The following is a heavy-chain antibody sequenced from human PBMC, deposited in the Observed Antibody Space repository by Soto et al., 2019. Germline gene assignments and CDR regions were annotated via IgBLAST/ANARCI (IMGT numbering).Heavy chain of an antibody. CDR1: GGTFSSYA. Sequence: QVQLVQSGAAVKKPGSSVKVSCKASGGTFSSYAISWVRQAPGQGLEWMGGIIPIFGTANYAQKFQGRVKITADESTSTAYMELSSLRSEDTAVYYCARVVVTAVLGNYFDYWGQGTLVTVSS. V-gene: IGHV1-69*12. CDR3: ARVVVTAVLGNYFDY. J-gene: IGHJ4*02. CDR2: IIPIFGTA. D-gene: IGHD2-21*02.